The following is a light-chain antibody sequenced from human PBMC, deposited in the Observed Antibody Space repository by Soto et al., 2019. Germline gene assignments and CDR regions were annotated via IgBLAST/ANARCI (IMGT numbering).Light chain of an antibody. CDR2: AAS. J-gene: IGKJ4*01. CDR3: QQSYSTLLLT. V-gene: IGKV1-39*01. Sequence: EIQMTQSPSSLSASVGDRVTITCRASQSISSYLNWYQQKPGKAPKLLIYAASSLQSGVPSRFSVSGSGTEFTLTISSLQPEDFANYYCQQSYSTLLLTFGGGTKVEIK. CDR1: QSISSY.